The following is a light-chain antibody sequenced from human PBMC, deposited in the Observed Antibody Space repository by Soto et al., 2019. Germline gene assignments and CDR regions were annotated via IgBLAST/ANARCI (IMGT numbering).Light chain of an antibody. J-gene: IGLJ1*01. Sequence: QSVLTQPPSVSGAPGQRVTISCTGSASNLGAGFDAHWYQQLPGTVPKLLIYGNTVRPSGVPDRFSASKSGTSASLAITGVQAEDEGDYYCHSFENDVRAYLSGNGTKV. CDR3: HSFENDVRAYL. V-gene: IGLV1-40*01. CDR2: GNT. CDR1: ASNLGAGFD.